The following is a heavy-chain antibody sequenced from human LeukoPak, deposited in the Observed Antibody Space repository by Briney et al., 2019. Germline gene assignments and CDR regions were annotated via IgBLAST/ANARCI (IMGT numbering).Heavy chain of an antibody. Sequence: GASVKVSCKASGYTFTSYGISWVRQAPGQGLEWMGWISAYNGNTNYAQKFQGRVTMTRNTSISTAYMELSSLRSEDTAVYYCARVAAEVDVWGQGTTVTVSS. V-gene: IGHV1-18*01. CDR2: ISAYNGNT. J-gene: IGHJ6*02. D-gene: IGHD6-13*01. CDR1: GYTFTSYG. CDR3: ARVAAEVDV.